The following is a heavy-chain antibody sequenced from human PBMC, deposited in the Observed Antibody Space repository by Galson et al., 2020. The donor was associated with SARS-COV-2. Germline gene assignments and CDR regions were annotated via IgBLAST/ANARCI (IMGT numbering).Heavy chain of an antibody. CDR3: ASFTIFGVVTITY. D-gene: IGHD3-3*01. J-gene: IGHJ4*02. V-gene: IGHV4-39*01. CDR1: GGSISSSSYY. Sequence: SETLSLTCTVSGGSISSSSYYWGWIRQPPGKGLEWIGSIYYSGSTYYNPSLKSRVTISVDTSKNQFSLKLSSVTAADTAVYYCASFTIFGVVTITYWGQGTLVTVSS. CDR2: IYYSGST.